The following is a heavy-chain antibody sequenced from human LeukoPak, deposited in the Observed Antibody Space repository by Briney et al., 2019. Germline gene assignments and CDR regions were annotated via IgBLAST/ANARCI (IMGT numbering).Heavy chain of an antibody. J-gene: IGHJ6*03. Sequence: SVKVSCKASGGTFSSYAISWVRQAPGQGLEWMGGIIPIFGTANYAQKFQGRVTITTDESTSTAYMELSSLRSEDTAVYYCARAIRGFLERNLYYYYYYMDVWGKGTTVTVSS. CDR3: ARAIRGFLERNLYYYYYYMDV. D-gene: IGHD3-3*01. CDR1: GGTFSSYA. CDR2: IIPIFGTA. V-gene: IGHV1-69*05.